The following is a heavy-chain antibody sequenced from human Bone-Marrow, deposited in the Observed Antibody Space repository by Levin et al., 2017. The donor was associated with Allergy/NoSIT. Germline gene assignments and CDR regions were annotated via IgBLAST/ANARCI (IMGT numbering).Heavy chain of an antibody. D-gene: IGHD3-22*01. CDR3: ARGLYYYDSSGYHTPFDY. V-gene: IGHV1-2*04. J-gene: IGHJ4*02. CDR2: INPNSGGT. CDR1: GYTFTGYY. Sequence: ASVKVSCKASGYTFTGYYMHWVRQAPGQGLEWMGWINPNSGGTNYAQKFQGWVTMTRDTSISTAYMELSRLRSDDTAVYYCARGLYYYDSSGYHTPFDYWGQGTLVTVSS.